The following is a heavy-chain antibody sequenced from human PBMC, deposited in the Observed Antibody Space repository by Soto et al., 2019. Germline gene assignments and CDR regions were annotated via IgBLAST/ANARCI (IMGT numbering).Heavy chain of an antibody. CDR3: ARAPRYDSSGYYDY. CDR1: GGSISSGGYS. Sequence: RSLTCAVSGGSISSGGYSWSWIRQPPGKGLEWIGYIYHSGSTYYNPSLKSRVTISVDRSKNQFSLKLSSVTAADTAVYYCARAPRYDSSGYYDYWGQGTLVTVSS. J-gene: IGHJ4*02. D-gene: IGHD3-22*01. CDR2: IYHSGST. V-gene: IGHV4-30-2*01.